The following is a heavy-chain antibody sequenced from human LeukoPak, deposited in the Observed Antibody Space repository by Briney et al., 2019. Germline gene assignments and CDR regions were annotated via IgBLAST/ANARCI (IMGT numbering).Heavy chain of an antibody. CDR2: IYTSGST. Sequence: SQTLSLTCTVSGGSISSGNYYWSWIRQPAGKGLEWIGRIYTSGSTNYNPSLKSRVTISVDTSKNQFSLKLSSVTAADTAVYYCARERYCGYTSCYVFDPWGQGALVTVSS. V-gene: IGHV4-61*02. J-gene: IGHJ5*02. D-gene: IGHD2-2*01. CDR1: GGSISSGNYY. CDR3: ARERYCGYTSCYVFDP.